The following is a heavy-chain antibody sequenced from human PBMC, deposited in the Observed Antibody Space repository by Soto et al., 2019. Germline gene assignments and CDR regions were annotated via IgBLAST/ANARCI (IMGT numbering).Heavy chain of an antibody. Sequence: QVQLQESGPGLVKPSETPSLTCSVSGGSIISHYWSWIRQPPGKGLEWIGYIHYTGSTDYNPSLKSRLTISVDTSKKQFSLKLSSVTAADTAVYYCARGGWSLDYWGQGTLVTVSS. D-gene: IGHD2-15*01. CDR3: ARGGWSLDY. CDR1: GGSIISHY. CDR2: IHYTGST. V-gene: IGHV4-59*11. J-gene: IGHJ4*02.